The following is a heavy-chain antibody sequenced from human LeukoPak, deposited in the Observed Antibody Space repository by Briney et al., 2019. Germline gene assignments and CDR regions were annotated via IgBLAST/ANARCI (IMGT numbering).Heavy chain of an antibody. Sequence: GGSLRLSCAASGFTFSDYYMSWIRQAPGKGLEWVSYISSSSSYTNYADSVKGRFTISRDNAKNSLYLQMNSLRAEDTAVYYCARDFGYSYVDYWGQGTLVIFSS. CDR1: GFTFSDYY. D-gene: IGHD5-18*01. J-gene: IGHJ4*02. CDR3: ARDFGYSYVDY. V-gene: IGHV3-11*06. CDR2: ISSSSSYT.